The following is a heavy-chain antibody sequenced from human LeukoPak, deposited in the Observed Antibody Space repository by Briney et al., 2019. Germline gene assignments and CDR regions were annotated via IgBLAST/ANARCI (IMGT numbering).Heavy chain of an antibody. CDR1: GFTFSSYS. D-gene: IGHD1-26*01. CDR2: ISSSSSYI. Sequence: GGSLRLSCAASGFTFSSYSMHWVRQAPGKGLEWVSSISSSSSYIYYADSVKGRFTISRDNAKNSLYLQMNSLRAEDTAVYYCARADSGSYMAFDIWGQGTMVTVSS. J-gene: IGHJ3*02. CDR3: ARADSGSYMAFDI. V-gene: IGHV3-21*01.